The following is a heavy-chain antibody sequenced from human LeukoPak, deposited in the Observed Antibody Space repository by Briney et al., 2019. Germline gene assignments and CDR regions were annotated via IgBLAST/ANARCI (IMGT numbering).Heavy chain of an antibody. V-gene: IGHV4-39*07. Sequence: PSETLSLTCTVSGGSINTRSYYWGWIRQPPGKGLEWIGSIYYNGDTYYNPSLKSRVTTSVDTSKKQFSLKLSSVTAADTAVYYCARGPAVAGTLWGFDYWGQGTLVTVSS. D-gene: IGHD6-19*01. CDR2: IYYNGDT. CDR3: ARGPAVAGTLWGFDY. CDR1: GGSINTRSYY. J-gene: IGHJ4*02.